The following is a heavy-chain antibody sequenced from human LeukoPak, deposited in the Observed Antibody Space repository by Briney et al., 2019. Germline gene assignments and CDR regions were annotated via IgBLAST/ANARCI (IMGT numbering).Heavy chain of an antibody. CDR1: GYTFTGYY. J-gene: IGHJ5*02. CDR2: INPNSGGT. D-gene: IGHD2-15*01. CDR3: ARAQSILSSNWFDP. V-gene: IGHV1-2*02. Sequence: GASVKVSCKASGYTFTGYYMHWVRQAPGQGPEWMGWINPNSGGTNYAQKFQGRVTMTRDTSISTAYMELSRLRSDDTAVYYCARAQSILSSNWFDPWGQGTLVTVSS.